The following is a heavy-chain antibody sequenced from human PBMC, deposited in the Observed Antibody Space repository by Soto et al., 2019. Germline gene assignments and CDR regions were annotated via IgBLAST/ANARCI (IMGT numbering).Heavy chain of an antibody. D-gene: IGHD3-10*01. J-gene: IGHJ5*02. V-gene: IGHV3-23*01. CDR2: ISGSGGST. Sequence: EVQLLESGGGLVQPGGSLRLSCAASGFTFSSYAMSWVRQAPGKGLEWVSAISGSGGSTYYTDSVKGRFTISRDNSKNTLYLQMNSLRAEDTAVYYRAKDPLGVRGVIITYNWFDPWGQGTLVTVSS. CDR1: GFTFSSYA. CDR3: AKDPLGVRGVIITYNWFDP.